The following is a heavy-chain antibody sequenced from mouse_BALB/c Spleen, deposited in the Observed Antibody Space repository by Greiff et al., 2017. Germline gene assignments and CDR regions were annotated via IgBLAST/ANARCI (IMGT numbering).Heavy chain of an antibody. J-gene: IGHJ3*01. V-gene: IGHV5-17*02. CDR3: ARYYDGYYVGFDY. CDR2: ISSGSSTI. Sequence: EVQGVESGGGLVQPGGSRKLSCAASGFTFSSFGMHWVRQAPEKGLEWVAYISSGSSTIYYADTVKGRFTISRDNPKNTLFLQMTSLRSEDTAMYYCARYYDGYYVGFDYWGQGTLVTVSA. D-gene: IGHD2-3*01. CDR1: GFTFSSFG.